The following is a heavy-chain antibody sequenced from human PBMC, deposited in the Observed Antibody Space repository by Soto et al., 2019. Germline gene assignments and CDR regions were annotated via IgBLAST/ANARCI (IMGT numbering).Heavy chain of an antibody. CDR1: GDSVSSNSAA. D-gene: IGHD6-13*01. CDR2: TYYRSKWYN. J-gene: IGHJ4*02. CDR3: GGGYIGPLDYFDC. V-gene: IGHV6-1*01. Sequence: SQTLSLTCAISGDSVSSNSAAWNWIRQSPSRGLEWLGRTYYRSKWYNDYEVSVKSRITINPDTSKKQFYLQLNSVTPGDKAVYYCGGGYIGPLDYFDCGGEGTLVTVSA.